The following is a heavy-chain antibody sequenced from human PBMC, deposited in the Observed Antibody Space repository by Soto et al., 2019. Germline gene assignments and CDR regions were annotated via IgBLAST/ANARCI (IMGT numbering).Heavy chain of an antibody. V-gene: IGHV4-39*01. CDR3: ARLGAEGRTYYDFWSGYLSQPYYFDY. J-gene: IGHJ4*02. Sequence: QLQLQESGPGLVKPSETLSLTCTVSGGSISSSSYYWGWIRQPPGKGLEWIGSIDYSGSTYYNPSLKSRVTISVDTSKNQFSLKLSSVTAADTAVYYCARLGAEGRTYYDFWSGYLSQPYYFDYWGQGTLVTVSS. D-gene: IGHD3-3*01. CDR2: IDYSGST. CDR1: GGSISSSSYY.